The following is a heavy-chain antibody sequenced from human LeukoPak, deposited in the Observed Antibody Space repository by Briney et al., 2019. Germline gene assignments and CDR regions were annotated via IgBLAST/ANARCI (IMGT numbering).Heavy chain of an antibody. CDR2: IKQDGSET. J-gene: IGHJ5*02. CDR1: GFTFSSYW. Sequence: GGSLRLSCAAAGFTFSSYWMTWVRQSPGKGLEGVANIKQDGSETYHVDSVKGRFTISRDNAKDSLYLEMNSLRAEDTAVYYCARGGQAGTGDLWGQGTLVTVSS. CDR3: ARGGQAGTGDL. D-gene: IGHD3-10*01. V-gene: IGHV3-7*01.